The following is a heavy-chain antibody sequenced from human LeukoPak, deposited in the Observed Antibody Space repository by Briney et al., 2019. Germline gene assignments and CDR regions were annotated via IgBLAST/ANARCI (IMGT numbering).Heavy chain of an antibody. CDR3: VRGGELVGSYFDY. J-gene: IGHJ4*02. D-gene: IGHD3-16*01. V-gene: IGHV3-20*04. CDR2: INWNGDDT. CDR1: GGSISSGSYY. Sequence: ETLSLTCTVSGGSISSGSYYWSWIRQPAGKGLEWVSGINWNGDDTTYADSVKGRFTISRDNAKNSLYLQINSLRAEDTALYYCVRGGELVGSYFDYWGPGTLVTVSS.